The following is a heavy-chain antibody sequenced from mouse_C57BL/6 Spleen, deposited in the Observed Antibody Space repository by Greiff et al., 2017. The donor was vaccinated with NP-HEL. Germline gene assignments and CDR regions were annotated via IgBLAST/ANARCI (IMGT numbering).Heavy chain of an antibody. CDR2: INPNNGGT. J-gene: IGHJ3*01. Sequence: EVQLQQSGPELVKPGASVKMSCKASGYTFTDYNMHWVKQSHGKSLEWIGYINPNNGGTSYNQKFKGKATLTVNKSSSTAYMELRSLTSEDSAVYYCARWGLYDYDVRVWFAYWGQGTLVTVSA. CDR3: ARWGLYDYDVRVWFAY. D-gene: IGHD2-4*01. CDR1: GYTFTDYN. V-gene: IGHV1-22*01.